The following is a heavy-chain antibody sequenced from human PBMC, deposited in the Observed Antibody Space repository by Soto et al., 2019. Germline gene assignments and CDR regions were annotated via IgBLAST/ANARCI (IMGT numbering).Heavy chain of an antibody. D-gene: IGHD1-26*01. CDR1: GFTFSSYA. Sequence: QVQLVESGGGVVQPGRSLRLSCAASGFTFSSYAMHWVRQAPGKGLEGVAVISYDGSNKYYADSVKGRFTISRDNSKNTLYLQMNSLRAEDTAVYYCARGGSTKRWFDPWGQGTLVTVSS. V-gene: IGHV3-30-3*01. CDR2: ISYDGSNK. J-gene: IGHJ5*02. CDR3: ARGGSTKRWFDP.